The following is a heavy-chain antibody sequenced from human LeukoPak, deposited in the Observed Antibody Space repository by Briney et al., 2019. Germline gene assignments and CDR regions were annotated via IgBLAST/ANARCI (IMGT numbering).Heavy chain of an antibody. V-gene: IGHV1-2*02. CDR3: ARGYYGSGSYYTNP. CDR1: GYTFTGYY. Sequence: ASVKVSCKASGYTFTGYYMHWVRQAPGQGLEWMGWINPNSGGTNYAQKFQGRVTMTRDTSISTAYKELSRLRSDDTAVYYCARGYYGSGSYYTNPWGQGTLVTVSS. D-gene: IGHD3-10*01. J-gene: IGHJ5*02. CDR2: INPNSGGT.